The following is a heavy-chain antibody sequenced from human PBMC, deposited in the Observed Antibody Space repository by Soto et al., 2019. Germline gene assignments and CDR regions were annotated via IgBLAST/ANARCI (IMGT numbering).Heavy chain of an antibody. CDR1: GFTFSSYG. J-gene: IGHJ4*02. CDR2: IWYDGSNK. CDR3: GGEGGYSSGWYDY. V-gene: IGHV3-33*01. D-gene: IGHD6-19*01. Sequence: QVQLVESGGGVVQPGRSLRLSCAASGFTFSSYGMHWVRQAPGKGLEWVAVIWYDGSNKYYADSVKGRFTISRDNSKKTADPPKNSPRARGTGGDYLGGEGGYSSGWYDYWGQGTLVTVSS.